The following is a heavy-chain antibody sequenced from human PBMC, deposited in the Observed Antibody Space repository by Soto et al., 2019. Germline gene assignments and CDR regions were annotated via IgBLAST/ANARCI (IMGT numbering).Heavy chain of an antibody. CDR1: GFTFSSYG. J-gene: IGHJ4*02. CDR3: ARSKAHSSWYVLGY. V-gene: IGHV3-33*01. CDR2: IWYDGSNK. D-gene: IGHD6-13*01. Sequence: QVQLVESGGGVVQPGRSLRLSCAASGFTFSSYGMHWVRQAPGKGLEWVAVIWYDGSNKYYADSVKGRFTISRDNSKNTLYLQMNSLRAEDTAVYYCARSKAHSSWYVLGYWGQRTLVTVSS.